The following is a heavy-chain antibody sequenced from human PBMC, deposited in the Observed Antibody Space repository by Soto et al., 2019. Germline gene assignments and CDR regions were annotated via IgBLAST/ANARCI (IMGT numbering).Heavy chain of an antibody. Sequence: EMQLVESGGGLVQPGRSLRLSCVGSGFIADDYAMHWVRQPPGKGLEWVSGISSNSETTNYADSVKGRFTISRDNAKNSLFLQRNSLRPEDTALYYCAKDMKWGGMTTIHYFASWGQGTLVTVSS. CDR3: AKDMKWGGMTTIHYFAS. CDR1: GFIADDYA. V-gene: IGHV3-9*02. CDR2: ISSNSETT. D-gene: IGHD4-17*01. J-gene: IGHJ4*02.